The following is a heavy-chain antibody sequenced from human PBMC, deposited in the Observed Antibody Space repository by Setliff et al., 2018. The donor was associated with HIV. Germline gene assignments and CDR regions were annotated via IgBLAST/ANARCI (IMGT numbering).Heavy chain of an antibody. Sequence: SCTVSGGSISSGDYYWSWIRQPPGKGLEWIGHTANTDYNPSLKSRVTVSVDTSKNQFSLKLSSVTAADTAVYYCARGPSGRAPAPARAPHYYGLDLWGPGTTVTVSS. J-gene: IGHJ6*01. CDR2: TANT. CDR1: GGSISSGDYY. D-gene: IGHD2-2*01. V-gene: IGHV4-30-4*08. CDR3: ARGPSGRAPAPARAPHYYGLDL.